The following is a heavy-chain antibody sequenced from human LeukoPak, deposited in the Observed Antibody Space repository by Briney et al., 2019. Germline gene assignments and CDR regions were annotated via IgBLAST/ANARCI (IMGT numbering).Heavy chain of an antibody. J-gene: IGHJ4*02. CDR3: AREGYYDSSGYYR. CDR2: IKQDGSEK. V-gene: IGHV3-7*01. Sequence: GGSLRLSCAASGFTFSSYWMSWVRQAPGKGLEWVANIKQDGSEKYYVYSVKGRFTISRDNAKNSLYLQMNSLRAEDTAVYYCAREGYYDSSGYYRWGQGTLVTVSS. CDR1: GFTFSSYW. D-gene: IGHD3-22*01.